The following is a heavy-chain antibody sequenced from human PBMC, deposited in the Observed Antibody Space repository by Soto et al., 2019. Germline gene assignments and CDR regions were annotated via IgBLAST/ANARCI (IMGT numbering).Heavy chain of an antibody. CDR1: GFTFSSYS. CDR3: ARDLGYYDSSGYFDY. V-gene: IGHV3-21*04. Sequence: LRLSCAASGFTFSSYSMNWVRQAPGKGLEWVSSISSSSSYIYYADSVKGRFTISRDNAKNSLYLQMNSLRAEDTAVYYCARDLGYYDSSGYFDYWGQGTLVTVSS. J-gene: IGHJ4*02. CDR2: ISSSSSYI. D-gene: IGHD3-22*01.